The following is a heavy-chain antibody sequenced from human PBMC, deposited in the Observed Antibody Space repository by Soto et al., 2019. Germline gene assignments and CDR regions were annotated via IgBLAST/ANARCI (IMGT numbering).Heavy chain of an antibody. CDR3: ARVYCSGGSCYSIDY. D-gene: IGHD2-15*01. Sequence: ASVKVSCKASGYTFTSYYMHWVRQAPGQGLEWMGIINPSGGSTSYAQKFQGRVTMTRDTSTSTVYMELSSLRSEDTAVYYCARVYCSGGSCYSIDYWGQGTLVNVSS. V-gene: IGHV1-46*03. CDR2: INPSGGST. CDR1: GYTFTSYY. J-gene: IGHJ4*02.